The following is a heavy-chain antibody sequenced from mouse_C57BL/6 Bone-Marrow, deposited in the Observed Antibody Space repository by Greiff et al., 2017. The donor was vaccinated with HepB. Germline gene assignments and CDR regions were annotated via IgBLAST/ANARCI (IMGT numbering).Heavy chain of an antibody. Sequence: QVQLQQSGAELVKPGASVKLSCKASGYTFTSYWMHWVKQRPGQGLEWIGMIHPNSGSTNYNEKFKSKATLTVDKSSSTAYMQLSSLTSEDSAVYYCARSSLYYGSSYYAMDYWGQGTSVTVSS. D-gene: IGHD1-1*01. CDR2: IHPNSGST. J-gene: IGHJ4*01. V-gene: IGHV1-64*01. CDR1: GYTFTSYW. CDR3: ARSSLYYGSSYYAMDY.